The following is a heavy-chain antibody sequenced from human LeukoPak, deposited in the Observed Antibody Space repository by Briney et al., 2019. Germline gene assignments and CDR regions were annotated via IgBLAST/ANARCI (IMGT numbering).Heavy chain of an antibody. CDR2: IYYSGST. CDR1: GGSISSGGYY. D-gene: IGHD5-18*01. Sequence: SETLSLTCTVSGGSISSGGYYWSWIRQHPGKGLEWIGYIYYSGSTYYNPSPKSRVTISVDTSKNQFSLKLSSVTAADTAVYYCARAQDTAMVNFDYWGQGTLVTVSS. CDR3: ARAQDTAMVNFDY. V-gene: IGHV4-31*03. J-gene: IGHJ4*02.